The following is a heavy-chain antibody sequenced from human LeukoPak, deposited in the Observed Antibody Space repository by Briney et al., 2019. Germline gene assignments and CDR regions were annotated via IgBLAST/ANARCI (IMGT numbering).Heavy chain of an antibody. V-gene: IGHV3-21*01. Sequence: PGGSLRLSCAASGFTFSSYSMNWVRQAPGKGLGWVSSISSSSSYIYYADSVKGRFTISRDNAKNSLYLQMNSLRAEDTAVYYCARDRVLRYFDWLFEYDYWGQGTLVAVSS. CDR1: GFTFSSYS. J-gene: IGHJ4*02. CDR2: ISSSSSYI. D-gene: IGHD3-9*01. CDR3: ARDRVLRYFDWLFEYDY.